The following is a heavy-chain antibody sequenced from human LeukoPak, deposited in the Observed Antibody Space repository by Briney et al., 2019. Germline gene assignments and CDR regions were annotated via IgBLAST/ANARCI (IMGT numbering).Heavy chain of an antibody. CDR2: ISAYNGNT. D-gene: IGHD5-18*01. CDR1: GYTFTSYG. Sequence: GASVKVSRKASGYTFTSYGISWVRQAPGQGLEWMGWISAYNGNTNYAQKLQGRVTMTTDTSTSTAYMELRSLRSDDTAVYYCAREVSYGGFIGNYFDYWGQGTLVTVSS. CDR3: AREVSYGGFIGNYFDY. V-gene: IGHV1-18*01. J-gene: IGHJ4*02.